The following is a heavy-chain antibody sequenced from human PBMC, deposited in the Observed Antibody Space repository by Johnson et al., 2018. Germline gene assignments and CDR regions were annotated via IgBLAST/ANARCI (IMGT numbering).Heavy chain of an antibody. D-gene: IGHD2-15*01. CDR2: IKLDGSDK. CDR3: ARLGDCGGGNCNSFDI. CDR1: GFTFSNYW. J-gene: IGHJ3*02. Sequence: EVQLVESGGGLVQPGGSLTLSCEASGFTFSNYWMSWVRQAPGKGLEWVANIKLDGSDKYYVDSLKGRFTISRDNAKMSLYLHMKSLRAEDTALYYCARLGDCGGGNCNSFDIWGQGTMVTV. V-gene: IGHV3-7*01.